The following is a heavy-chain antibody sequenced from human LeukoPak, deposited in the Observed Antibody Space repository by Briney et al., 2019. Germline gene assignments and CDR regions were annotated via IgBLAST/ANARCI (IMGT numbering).Heavy chain of an antibody. CDR1: GYTFTGYY. V-gene: IGHV1-2*02. CDR2: INPNSGGT. J-gene: IGHJ6*04. CDR3: ARDRGWSIAAAMQENYYYYGMDV. D-gene: IGHD6-13*01. Sequence: ASVKVSCKASGYTFTGYYMHWVRQAPGQGLEWMGWINPNSGGTNYAQKLQGRVTMTTDTSTSTAYMELRSLRSDDTAVYYCARDRGWSIAAAMQENYYYYGMDVWGKGTTVTVSS.